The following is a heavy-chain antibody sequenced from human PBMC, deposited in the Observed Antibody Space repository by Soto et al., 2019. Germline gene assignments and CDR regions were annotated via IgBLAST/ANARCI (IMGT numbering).Heavy chain of an antibody. Sequence: EVQLLESGGGLVQPGGSLRLSCAASGFTFSSYAMCWVRQAPGKGREWVSAIRGSGGSTYYADCVKGRFTISRDNSKNTHYLEMNSLRAEDTAVYYCAKGGYSSSKSPLDYWGQGTLVAVSS. D-gene: IGHD6-13*01. V-gene: IGHV3-23*01. CDR2: IRGSGGST. CDR3: AKGGYSSSKSPLDY. J-gene: IGHJ4*02. CDR1: GFTFSSYA.